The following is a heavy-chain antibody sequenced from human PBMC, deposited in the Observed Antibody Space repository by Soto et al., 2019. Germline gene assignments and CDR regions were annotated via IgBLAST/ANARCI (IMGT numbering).Heavy chain of an antibody. CDR1: GYTFSRYG. D-gene: IGHD2-8*01. Sequence: QGQLVQSGPEVEKPGASVKVSCKASGYTFSRYGISWVRQAPGQGLEWMGWVSGYNGDTKYAQKVQGRVTMTIDTSTYTAYMEWRSLTSDDTAKYYCAKNGQPPYYYYGMDVWGQGTTVTVSS. CDR2: VSGYNGDT. J-gene: IGHJ6*02. V-gene: IGHV1-18*01. CDR3: AKNGQPPYYYYGMDV.